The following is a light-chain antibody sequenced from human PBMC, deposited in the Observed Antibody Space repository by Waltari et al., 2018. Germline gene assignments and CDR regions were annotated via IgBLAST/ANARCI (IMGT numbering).Light chain of an antibody. V-gene: IGLV1-44*01. CDR2: SNN. CDR3: APWDNSLNGPV. J-gene: IGLJ2*01. Sequence: QSVLTQPPSASGTPGQPVPIPCSGSASNTGVPTVNRYQQVPGTAPKLLIYSNNQRPSGVPDRFSGSKSGTSASLAISGLQSEDEAVYYCAPWDNSLNGPVFGGGTKLTVL. CDR1: ASNTGVPT.